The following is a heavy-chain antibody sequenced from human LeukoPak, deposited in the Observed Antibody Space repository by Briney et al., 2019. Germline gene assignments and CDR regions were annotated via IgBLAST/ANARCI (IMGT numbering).Heavy chain of an antibody. D-gene: IGHD3-10*01. CDR3: ARPYSHSGELLFNWFDP. V-gene: IGHV4-34*01. CDR2: INHSGST. J-gene: IGHJ5*02. CDR1: GGSFSGYY. Sequence: SETLSLTCAVYGGSFSGYYWSWIRQPPGKGLEWIGEINHSGSTNYNPSLKSRVTISVDTSKNQFSLKLSSVTAADTAVYYCARPYSHSGELLFNWFDPWGQGTLVTVSS.